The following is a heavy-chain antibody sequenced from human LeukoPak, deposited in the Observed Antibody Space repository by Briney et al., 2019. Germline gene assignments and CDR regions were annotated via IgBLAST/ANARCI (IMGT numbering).Heavy chain of an antibody. D-gene: IGHD3-10*01. V-gene: IGHV4-31*03. CDR3: ARGPAVRGVIYFDY. CDR1: GGSISSGGYY. CDR2: IYYSVST. J-gene: IGHJ4*02. Sequence: SETLSLTCTVSGGSISSGGYYWSWIRQHPGKGLEWIGYIYYSVSTYYNPSLKSRVTISVDTSKNQFSLKLSSVTAADTAVYYCARGPAVRGVIYFDYWGQGTLVTVSS.